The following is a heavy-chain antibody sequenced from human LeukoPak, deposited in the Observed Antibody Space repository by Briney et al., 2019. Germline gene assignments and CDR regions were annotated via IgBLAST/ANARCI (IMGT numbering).Heavy chain of an antibody. D-gene: IGHD3-22*01. J-gene: IGHJ3*02. V-gene: IGHV3-23*01. CDR1: GFTFSSYA. CDR3: AKALTMIVVDLLDAFDI. CDR2: ISGSGGST. Sequence: GGSLRLSCAFSGFTFSSYAMSWVRQAPGKGLEWVSAISGSGGSTYYADSVKGRFTISRDNSKNTLYLQMNSLRAEDTAVYYCAKALTMIVVDLLDAFDIWGQGTMVTVSS.